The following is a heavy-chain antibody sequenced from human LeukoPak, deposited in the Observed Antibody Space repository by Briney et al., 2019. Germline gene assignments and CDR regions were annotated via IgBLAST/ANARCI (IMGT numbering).Heavy chain of an antibody. CDR2: ISYDGSNK. CDR1: GFTFSSYA. Sequence: GGSLRLSCAASGFTFSSYAMHWVRQAPGKGLEGVAVISYDGSNKYYADSVKGRFTISRDNSKNTLYLQMNSLRAKDTAVYYCARDIYCSSTSCYPDYYYYYGMDVWGQGTTVTVSS. J-gene: IGHJ6*02. D-gene: IGHD2-2*01. V-gene: IGHV3-30-3*01. CDR3: ARDIYCSSTSCYPDYYYYYGMDV.